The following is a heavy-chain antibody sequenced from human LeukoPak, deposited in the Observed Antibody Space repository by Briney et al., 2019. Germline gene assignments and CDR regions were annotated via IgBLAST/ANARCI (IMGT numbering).Heavy chain of an antibody. J-gene: IGHJ4*02. V-gene: IGHV4-61*02. Sequence: SETLSLTSTVSGVSISSVSYYCSWIRQPAGKGLGWIGRIYTSGSTNYNPYLNRRVTISIDASMNQFSLKLSSVTAADTAVYYCARDREVYGSGSYYSHLDYWGQGTLVTVSS. CDR1: GVSISSVSYY. CDR2: IYTSGST. CDR3: ARDREVYGSGSYYSHLDY. D-gene: IGHD3-10*01.